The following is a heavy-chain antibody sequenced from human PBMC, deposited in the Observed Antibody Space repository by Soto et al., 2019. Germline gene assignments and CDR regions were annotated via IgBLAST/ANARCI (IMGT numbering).Heavy chain of an antibody. Sequence: ASVKVSCNASGGTFSSYAISWVRQAPGQGLEWMGGIIPIFGTANYAQKFQGRVTITADESTSTAYMELSSLRSEDTAVYYCARDQIRGYYDSSGYVRFDAFDIWGQGTMVTVSS. J-gene: IGHJ3*02. CDR2: IIPIFGTA. CDR1: GGTFSSYA. V-gene: IGHV1-69*13. CDR3: ARDQIRGYYDSSGYVRFDAFDI. D-gene: IGHD3-22*01.